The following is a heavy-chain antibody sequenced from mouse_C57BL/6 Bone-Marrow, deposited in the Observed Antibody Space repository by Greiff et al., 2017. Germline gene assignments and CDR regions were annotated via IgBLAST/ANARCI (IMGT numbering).Heavy chain of an antibody. CDR1: GYTFTDYY. Sequence: VQLKESGPELVKPGASVKISCKASGYTFTDYYMNWVKQSHGKSLEWIGDINPNNGGTSYNQKFKGKATLTVDKSSSTAYMELRSLTSEDSAVQYCAREHDGSSWGYDAMDYWGQGTSVTVSS. J-gene: IGHJ4*01. V-gene: IGHV1-26*01. CDR2: INPNNGGT. CDR3: AREHDGSSWGYDAMDY. D-gene: IGHD1-1*01.